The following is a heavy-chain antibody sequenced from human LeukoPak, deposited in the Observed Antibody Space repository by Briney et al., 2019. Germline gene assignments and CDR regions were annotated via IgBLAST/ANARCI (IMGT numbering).Heavy chain of an antibody. J-gene: IGHJ5*02. D-gene: IGHD3-10*01. Sequence: PSETLSLTCAVYGGSFSGYCWSWIRQPPGKGLEWIGEINHSGSTNYNPSLKSRATISVDTSKNQFSLTLSSVTAADTAVYYCARDFRRGLPVRGVTRFDPGGQGTLVTVSS. CDR3: ARDFRRGLPVRGVTRFDP. V-gene: IGHV4-34*01. CDR1: GGSFSGYC. CDR2: INHSGST.